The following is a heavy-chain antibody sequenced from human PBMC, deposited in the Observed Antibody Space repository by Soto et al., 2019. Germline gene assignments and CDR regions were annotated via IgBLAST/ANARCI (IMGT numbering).Heavy chain of an antibody. J-gene: IGHJ3*02. D-gene: IGHD3-22*01. Sequence: EVQLVESGGGLVQPGGSLRLSCAASGFTSSSYWIHWVRQAPGKGLVWVSRISNDGSSTNYADSVKGRFTISRDNAKNRVYLQMNSLRAEDTAVYYCAREKYYYGSSDHFSADAFDIWGQGTMVTVSS. CDR1: GFTSSSYW. V-gene: IGHV3-74*01. CDR2: ISNDGSST. CDR3: AREKYYYGSSDHFSADAFDI.